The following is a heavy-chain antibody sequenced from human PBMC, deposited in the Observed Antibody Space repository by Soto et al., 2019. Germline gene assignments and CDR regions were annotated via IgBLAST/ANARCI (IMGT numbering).Heavy chain of an antibody. V-gene: IGHV3-30*18. CDR3: AKAQEMATNTLDY. CDR1: GFTFSSYG. D-gene: IGHD5-12*01. J-gene: IGHJ4*02. Sequence: QVQLVESGGGVVQPGRSLRLSCAASGFTFSSYGLHWVRQAPGKGLEWVAVISYDGSNKYYADSVKGRFTISRDNSKDTMYLPMTSLRAEDTAVYYCAKAQEMATNTLDYWGQGTLVTVSS. CDR2: ISYDGSNK.